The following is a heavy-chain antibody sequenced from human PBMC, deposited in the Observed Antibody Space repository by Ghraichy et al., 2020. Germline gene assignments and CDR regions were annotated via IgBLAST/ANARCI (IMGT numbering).Heavy chain of an antibody. CDR2: IYSSGST. Sequence: SQTLSLTCTVSGASISTYYWSWIRQPPGKGLEWIGYIYSSGSTNYDPSLKSRVTMSLDTSKNQFSLNLNSVTAADTAVYYCARLAPSGGYWGGGPTPVDYWGLGTLVTVSS. CDR1: GASISTYY. J-gene: IGHJ4*02. D-gene: IGHD2-15*01. V-gene: IGHV4-4*09. CDR3: ARLAPSGGYWGGGPTPVDY.